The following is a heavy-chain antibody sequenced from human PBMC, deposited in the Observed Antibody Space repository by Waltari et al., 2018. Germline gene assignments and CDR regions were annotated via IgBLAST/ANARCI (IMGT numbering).Heavy chain of an antibody. CDR3: ARDPANYDILTGYQYYFDY. J-gene: IGHJ4*02. CDR2: ISSSSSYI. D-gene: IGHD3-9*01. V-gene: IGHV3-21*01. Sequence: LVESGGGLVKPGGSLRLSCAASGFTFSSYSMNWVRQAPGKGLEWVSSISSSSSYIYYADSVKGRFTISRDNAKNSLYLQMNSLRAEDTAVYYCARDPANYDILTGYQYYFDYWGQGTLVTVSS. CDR1: GFTFSSYS.